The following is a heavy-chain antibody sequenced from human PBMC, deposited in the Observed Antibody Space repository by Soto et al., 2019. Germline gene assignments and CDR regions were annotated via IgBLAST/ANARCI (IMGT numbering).Heavy chain of an antibody. CDR1: GFTFSSNW. D-gene: IGHD2-21*01. J-gene: IGHJ4*02. CDR3: ARDGEGY. CDR2: INTDGSAT. Sequence: EVQLVESGGGLVQPGGSLRLSCAASGFTFSSNWMHWVRQLPGKGLVWVSRINTDGSATNYEDSVKGRFTTSRDNAKNMLYLQMNSLRLEDTDVYYCARDGEGYWGQGALVTVSS. V-gene: IGHV3-74*01.